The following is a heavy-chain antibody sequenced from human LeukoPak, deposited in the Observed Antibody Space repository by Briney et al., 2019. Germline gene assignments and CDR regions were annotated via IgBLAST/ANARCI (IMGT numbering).Heavy chain of an antibody. CDR2: IYHSGST. Sequence: SGTLSLTCAVSGGSISSSNWWSWVRPPPGKGLEWIGEIYHSGSTNYNPSLKSRVTISVDKSKNQFSLKLSSVTAADTAVYYCARDPLSTVTTSGGYWGQGTLVTVSS. CDR1: GGSISSSNW. J-gene: IGHJ4*02. V-gene: IGHV4-4*02. D-gene: IGHD4-17*01. CDR3: ARDPLSTVTTSGGY.